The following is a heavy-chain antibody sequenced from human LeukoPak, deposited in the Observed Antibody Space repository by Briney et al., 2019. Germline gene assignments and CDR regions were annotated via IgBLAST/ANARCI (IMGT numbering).Heavy chain of an antibody. D-gene: IGHD6-13*01. CDR1: GGSISSYY. V-gene: IGHV4-59*01. J-gene: IGHJ6*03. Sequence: SETLSLTCTVSGGSISSYYWSRIRQPPGKGLEWIGYIYYSGSTNYNPSLKSRVTISVDTSKNQFSLKLSSVTAADTAVYYCARTLQYSSSWYYYYYMDVWGKGTTVTVSS. CDR2: IYYSGST. CDR3: ARTLQYSSSWYYYYYMDV.